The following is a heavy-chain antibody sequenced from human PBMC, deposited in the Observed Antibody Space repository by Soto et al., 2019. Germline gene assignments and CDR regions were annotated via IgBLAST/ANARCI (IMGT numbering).Heavy chain of an antibody. D-gene: IGHD3-10*01. CDR3: VREGSCATMAC. CDR1: VCTFSCYQ. J-gene: IGHJ4*02. V-gene: IGHV3-48*03. Sequence: GGSRRTSRVGCVCTFSCYQRKLVRLAPGKGLEWVSYISSMGSTVSHADSLEGRLTISRYNAKTSLFLQMNGLIAEESALYYRVREGSCATMACRGRGTLVPVSS. CDR2: ISSMGSTV.